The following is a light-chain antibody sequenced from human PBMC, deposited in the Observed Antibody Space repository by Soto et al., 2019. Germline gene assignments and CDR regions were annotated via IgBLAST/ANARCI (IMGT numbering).Light chain of an antibody. J-gene: IGKJ1*01. CDR2: GAS. Sequence: EIVLTQSPATLSLSPGERATLSCGASRSVSSTYLAWYQQKPGLAPRLLIYGASSRATGIPDRFSGSGSGTEFTLTISRLEHEDSAVYYCQQYGNSPQTFGQGTKVDIK. CDR3: QQYGNSPQT. CDR1: RSVSSTY. V-gene: IGKV3D-20*01.